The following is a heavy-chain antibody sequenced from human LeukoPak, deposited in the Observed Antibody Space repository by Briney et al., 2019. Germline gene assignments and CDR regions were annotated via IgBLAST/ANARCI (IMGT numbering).Heavy chain of an antibody. J-gene: IGHJ4*02. V-gene: IGHV3-74*01. CDR3: ARSGTVTTPVGY. CDR2: INSDGSST. CDR1: GFTFSSYW. D-gene: IGHD4-17*01. Sequence: QPGGSLRLSCAASGFTFSSYWMHWVRQAPGKGLVWVSRINSDGSSTSYADSVKGRFTISRDNSKNTLYLQMNSLRAEDTAVYYCARSGTVTTPVGYWGQGTLVTVSS.